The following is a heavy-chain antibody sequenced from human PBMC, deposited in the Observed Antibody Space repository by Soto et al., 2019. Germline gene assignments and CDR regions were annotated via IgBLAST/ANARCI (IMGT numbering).Heavy chain of an antibody. CDR1: GGSISSGDYY. CDR3: ARGFERGEDYGMDV. Sequence: PSETLSLTCTVSGGSISSGDYYWSWIRQPPGKGLEWIGYIYYSGSTYYNPSLKSRVTISVDTSKNQFSLKLSSVTAADTAVYYCARGFERGEDYGMDVWGQGTTVTVSS. V-gene: IGHV4-30-4*01. D-gene: IGHD3-16*01. CDR2: IYYSGST. J-gene: IGHJ6*02.